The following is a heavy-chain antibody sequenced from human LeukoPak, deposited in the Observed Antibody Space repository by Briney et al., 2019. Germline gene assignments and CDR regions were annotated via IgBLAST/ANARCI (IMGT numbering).Heavy chain of an antibody. CDR1: GGSISSYY. J-gene: IGHJ4*02. CDR3: ARAYYDILTGDFYFDY. Sequence: SETLSLTCTVSGGSISSYYWSWIRQPPGKGLEWIGYIYYSGSTNYNPSLKSRVTISVDTSKNQFSLKLSSVTAADTAVYYCARAYYDILTGDFYFDYWGQGTLVTVSS. D-gene: IGHD3-9*01. V-gene: IGHV4-59*12. CDR2: IYYSGST.